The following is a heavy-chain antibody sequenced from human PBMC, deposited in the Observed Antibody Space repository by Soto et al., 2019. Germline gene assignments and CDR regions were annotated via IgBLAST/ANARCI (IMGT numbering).Heavy chain of an antibody. CDR3: ARARGGYYFDY. CDR1: GFTFSSYS. J-gene: IGHJ4*02. V-gene: IGHV3-21*01. D-gene: IGHD3-22*01. CDR2: IISSSSYI. Sequence: EVQLVESGGGLVKPGGSLRLSCAASGFTFSSYSMNWVRQAPGKGLEWVSSIISSSSYIYYADSVKGRFTISRDNAKNSLYLQMNSLRAEDTAVYYCARARGGYYFDYWGQGTLVTVSS.